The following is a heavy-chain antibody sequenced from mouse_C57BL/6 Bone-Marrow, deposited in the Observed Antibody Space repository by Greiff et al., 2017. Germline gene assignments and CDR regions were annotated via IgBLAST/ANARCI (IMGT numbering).Heavy chain of an antibody. Sequence: EVKLEESGGGLVQPGGSLSLSCAASGFTFTDYYMSWVRQPPGKALEWLGFIRNKANGYTTEYSASVKGRFTISRDNSQSILYLQMNALRAEDSATYYCARSSHLAYWGQGTLVTVSA. CDR2: IRNKANGYTT. J-gene: IGHJ3*01. CDR1: GFTFTDYY. V-gene: IGHV7-3*01. CDR3: ARSSHLAY.